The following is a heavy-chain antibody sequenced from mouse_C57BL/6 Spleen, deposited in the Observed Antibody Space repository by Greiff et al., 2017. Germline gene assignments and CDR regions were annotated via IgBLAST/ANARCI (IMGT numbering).Heavy chain of an antibody. V-gene: IGHV1-80*01. CDR3: ARKDYYAY. J-gene: IGHJ3*01. CDR2: IDPGDGDT. Sequence: QVQLQQSGAELVKPGASVKISCTASGFAFSSYWMNWVKQRPGKGLEWIGQIDPGDGDTNYNGKFKGKATLTADTSSNTAYLQLSSLTSEDSAVYYCARKDYYAYWGQGTLVTVSA. CDR1: GFAFSSYW. D-gene: IGHD2-1*01.